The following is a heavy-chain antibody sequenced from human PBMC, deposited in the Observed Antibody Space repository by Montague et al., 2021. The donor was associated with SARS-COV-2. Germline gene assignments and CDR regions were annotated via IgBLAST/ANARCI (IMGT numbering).Heavy chain of an antibody. CDR3: ARDRDSSGWFDY. D-gene: IGHD6-19*01. CDR1: GFTFSSYS. V-gene: IGHV3-21*01. CDR2: ISSSSSYI. Sequence: SLRLSCAAHGFTFSSYSMNWVRQAPGKGLEWVSSISSSSSYIYYADSVKGRFTISRDNAKNSLYLQMNSLRAEDTAVYYCARDRDSSGWFDYWGQGTLVTVSS. J-gene: IGHJ4*02.